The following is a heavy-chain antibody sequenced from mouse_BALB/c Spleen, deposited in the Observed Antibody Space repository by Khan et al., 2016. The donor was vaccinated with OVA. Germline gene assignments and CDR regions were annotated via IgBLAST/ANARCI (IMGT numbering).Heavy chain of an antibody. Sequence: EVQLQQSGPGLVKPSQSLSLSCTVTGYSITSGYCWNWIRKFPGNKLGWMGYITYSGSTNYNPSLKSRISITRDTSKNQCIMQLNTVTTEDTATYYCARTARIKYWGQGTTLTVSS. J-gene: IGHJ2*01. V-gene: IGHV3-1*02. CDR3: ARTARIKY. D-gene: IGHD1-2*01. CDR1: GYSITSGYC. CDR2: ITYSGST.